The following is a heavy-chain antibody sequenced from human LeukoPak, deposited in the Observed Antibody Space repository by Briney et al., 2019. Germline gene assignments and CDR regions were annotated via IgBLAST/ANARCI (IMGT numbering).Heavy chain of an antibody. J-gene: IGHJ5*02. Sequence: KPSETLSLTCTVSGGSLSSYYWSWIRQPPGKGLEWIGYIYYSGSTNYNPSLKSRVTISVDTSKNQFSLKLSSVTAADTAVYYCARESVWNWFDPWGQGTLVTVSS. D-gene: IGHD1-14*01. V-gene: IGHV4-59*01. CDR3: ARESVWNWFDP. CDR1: GGSLSSYY. CDR2: IYYSGST.